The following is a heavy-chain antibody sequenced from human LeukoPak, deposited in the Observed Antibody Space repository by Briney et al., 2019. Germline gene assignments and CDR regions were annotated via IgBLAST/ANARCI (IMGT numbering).Heavy chain of an antibody. CDR3: ARGRGCSGGSCYADY. V-gene: IGHV4-59*01. CDR2: VYYGGST. D-gene: IGHD2-15*01. Sequence: SETLSLTCAVSGGSISTYYWSWIRQPPGKGLAWIGYVYYGGSTSYSPSLKSQVTISVDTSKNQFSLKLSSVTAADTAVYYCARGRGCSGGSCYADYWGQGTLVTVSS. J-gene: IGHJ4*02. CDR1: GGSISTYY.